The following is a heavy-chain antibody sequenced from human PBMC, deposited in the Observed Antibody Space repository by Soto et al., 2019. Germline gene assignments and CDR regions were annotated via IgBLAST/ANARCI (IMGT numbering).Heavy chain of an antibody. CDR3: AREPMVRAAHGFYI. CDR2: INPNSVGT. CDR1: GYTFTGHY. V-gene: IGHV1-2*02. D-gene: IGHD3-10*01. Sequence: QVQLVQSGAEVKKPGASVKVSCKASGYTFTGHYMHWVRQAPGQGLEWMGWINPNSVGTNYAQKVQCRFTMTRDTSISTAYMELSRLRSDDTAVYYCAREPMVRAAHGFYIWGQGTMVTVSS. J-gene: IGHJ3*02.